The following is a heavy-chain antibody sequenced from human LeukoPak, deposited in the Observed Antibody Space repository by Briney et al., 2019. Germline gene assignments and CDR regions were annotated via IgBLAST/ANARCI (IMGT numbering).Heavy chain of an antibody. CDR2: INSDGINT. D-gene: IGHD3-10*01. Sequence: GGSLRLSCAASGFTFSNYWMHWVRQAPGKGLVWVSRINSDGINTSYADSVKGRFTISRDNAKNSLYLQMNSLRAEDTAVYYCARDFRGGRGYSDYWGQGTLVTVPS. CDR1: GFTFSNYW. CDR3: ARDFRGGRGYSDY. J-gene: IGHJ4*02. V-gene: IGHV3-74*01.